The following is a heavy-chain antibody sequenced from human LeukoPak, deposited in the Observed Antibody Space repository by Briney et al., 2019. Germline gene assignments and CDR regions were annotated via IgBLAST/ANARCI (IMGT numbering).Heavy chain of an antibody. J-gene: IGHJ4*02. CDR2: IYYSGST. CDR1: GGSISSSSYY. V-gene: IGHV4-39*07. CDR3: ARGAVVNFDY. Sequence: SETLSLTCTVSGGSISSSSYYWGWIRQPPGEGLEWIGSIYYSGSTYYNPSLKGRVTISVDTSKNQFSLKLSSVTAADTAVYYCARGAVVNFDYWGQGTLVTVSS. D-gene: IGHD3-22*01.